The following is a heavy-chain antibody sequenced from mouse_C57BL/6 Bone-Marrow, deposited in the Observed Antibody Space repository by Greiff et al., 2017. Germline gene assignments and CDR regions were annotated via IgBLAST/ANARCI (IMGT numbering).Heavy chain of an antibody. D-gene: IGHD2-5*01. Sequence: QVQLQQPGAELVKPGASVKMSCKASGYTFTSYWITWVKQRPGQGLEWIGDIYPDSGNTNYNEKFKSKATMTVDTSSSTAYMQLSSLTSEDSAVYYCARRYYNNYWYFDVWGTGTTVTVSS. J-gene: IGHJ1*03. CDR1: GYTFTSYW. V-gene: IGHV1-55*01. CDR3: ARRYYNNYWYFDV. CDR2: IYPDSGNT.